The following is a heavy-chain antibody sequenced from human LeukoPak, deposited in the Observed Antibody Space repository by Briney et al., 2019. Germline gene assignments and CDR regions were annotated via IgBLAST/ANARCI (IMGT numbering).Heavy chain of an antibody. J-gene: IGHJ1*01. CDR2: IKTDGSEK. CDR1: GFTFSNYW. Sequence: GGSLRLSCEGFGFTFSNYWMGWVRQAPGKGLQWVANIKTDGSEKYYVDSVKGRFTISRDNAKNSLYLQMNSQRAEDTAVYYCATYSSLNRREFQYWGQGTLLTVSS. D-gene: IGHD3-22*01. CDR3: ATYSSLNRREFQY. V-gene: IGHV3-7*01.